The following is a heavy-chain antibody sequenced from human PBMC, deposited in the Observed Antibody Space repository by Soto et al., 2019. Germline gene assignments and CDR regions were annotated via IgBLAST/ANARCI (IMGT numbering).Heavy chain of an antibody. J-gene: IGHJ6*02. Sequence: GGSLRLSCAASGFTVSSNYVSWVRQAPGKGLEWVSVIYSGGSTYYADSVKGRFTISRDNSKNTVYLQMNSLRAEDTAVYYCARDRLLRYFDWGSTYYYYGMDVWGQGTTVTVSS. CDR1: GFTVSSNY. CDR2: IYSGGST. CDR3: ARDRLLRYFDWGSTYYYYGMDV. V-gene: IGHV3-66*01. D-gene: IGHD3-9*01.